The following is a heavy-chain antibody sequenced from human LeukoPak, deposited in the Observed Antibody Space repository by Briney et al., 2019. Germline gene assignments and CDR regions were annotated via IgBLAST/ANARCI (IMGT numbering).Heavy chain of an antibody. D-gene: IGHD6-19*01. CDR3: ARAPLSSGWYMEVLYYFDY. J-gene: IGHJ4*02. V-gene: IGHV3-30-3*01. CDR2: ISHDGSNK. Sequence: PGGSLRLSCAASGFTVSSNYMSWVRQAPGKGLEWVAVISHDGSNKYYADSVKGRFTISRDNSKNTLYLQMNSLRAEDTAVYYCARAPLSSGWYMEVLYYFDYWGQGTLVTVSS. CDR1: GFTVSSNY.